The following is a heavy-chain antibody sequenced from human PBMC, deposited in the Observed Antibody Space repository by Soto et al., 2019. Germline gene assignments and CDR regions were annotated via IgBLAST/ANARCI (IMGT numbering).Heavy chain of an antibody. D-gene: IGHD5-18*01. CDR1: GGSISSYY. CDR2: IYYSGST. Sequence: SETLSLTCTVSGGSISSYYWSWIRQPPGKGLEWIGYIYYSGSTNYNPSLKSRVTISVDTSKNQFSLKLSSVTAADTAVYYCARGRDTAMVYYFDYWGQGTLVTVSS. CDR3: ARGRDTAMVYYFDY. V-gene: IGHV4-59*01. J-gene: IGHJ4*02.